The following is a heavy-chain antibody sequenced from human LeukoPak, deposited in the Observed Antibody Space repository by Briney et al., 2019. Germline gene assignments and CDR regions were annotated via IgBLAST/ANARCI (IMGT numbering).Heavy chain of an antibody. J-gene: IGHJ4*02. CDR1: GYTFTGYY. CDR2: INPNSGGT. Sequence: ASVKVSCKASGYTFTGYYMLWVRQAPGQGLEWMGWINPNSGGTNYAQKFQGRVTMTRDTSISTAYMELSRLRSDDTAVYYCAREFNNNWPFDYWGQGTLVTVSS. CDR3: AREFNNNWPFDY. D-gene: IGHD1-1*01. V-gene: IGHV1-2*02.